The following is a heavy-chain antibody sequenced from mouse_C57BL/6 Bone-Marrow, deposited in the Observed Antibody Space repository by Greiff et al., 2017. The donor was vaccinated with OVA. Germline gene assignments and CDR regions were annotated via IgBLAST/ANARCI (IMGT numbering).Heavy chain of an antibody. CDR1: GFTFSSYG. V-gene: IGHV5-6*01. J-gene: IGHJ2*01. CDR3: ARLPLGREGY. D-gene: IGHD4-1*01. CDR2: ISSGGSYT. Sequence: EVMLVESGGDLVKPGGSLKLSCAASGFTFSSYGMSWVRQTPDKRLEWVATISSGGSYTYYPDSVKGRFTISRDNAKNTLYLQMSSLKSEDTAMYYCARLPLGREGYWGQGTTLTVSS.